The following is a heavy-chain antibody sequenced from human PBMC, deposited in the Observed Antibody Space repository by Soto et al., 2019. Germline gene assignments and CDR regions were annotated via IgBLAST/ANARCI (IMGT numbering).Heavy chain of an antibody. Sequence: GGSLRLSCAAAGFTFSSYAMSWVRQAPGKGLEWVSAISGSGGSTYYADSVKGRFTISRDNSKNTLYLQMNSLRAEDTAVYYCAKDIVVVPAAISLYDPWGQGTLVTVS. CDR1: GFTFSSYA. CDR2: ISGSGGST. V-gene: IGHV3-23*01. CDR3: AKDIVVVPAAISLYDP. J-gene: IGHJ5*02. D-gene: IGHD2-2*01.